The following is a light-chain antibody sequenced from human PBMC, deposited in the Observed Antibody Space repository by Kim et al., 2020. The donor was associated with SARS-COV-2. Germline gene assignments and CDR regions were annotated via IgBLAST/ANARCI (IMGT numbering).Light chain of an antibody. CDR3: CSYAGTYTYV. Sequence: GQSVTISCTGTSSDVGGYNFVSWYQQHPDKAPTLLIYDVSQRPSGVPDRFSGSKSGNTASLTISGLQAEDEADYYCCSYAGTYTYVFGSGTEVTVL. J-gene: IGLJ1*01. V-gene: IGLV2-11*03. CDR2: DVS. CDR1: SSDVGGYNF.